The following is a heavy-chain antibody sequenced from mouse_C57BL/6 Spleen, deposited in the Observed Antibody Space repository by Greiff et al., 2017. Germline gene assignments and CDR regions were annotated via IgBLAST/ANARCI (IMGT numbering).Heavy chain of an antibody. CDR3: ASPIYYAYDEAGYYYAMDY. CDR1: GFSLTSYG. D-gene: IGHD2-2*01. Sequence: VHLVESGPGLVQPSPSLSITCTVSGFSLTSYGVHWVRQSPGKGLEWLGVIWRGGSTDYNAAFMSRLSITKDNSKSQVFFKMNSLQADDTAIYYCASPIYYAYDEAGYYYAMDYWGQGTSVTVSS. V-gene: IGHV2-5*01. CDR2: IWRGGST. J-gene: IGHJ4*01.